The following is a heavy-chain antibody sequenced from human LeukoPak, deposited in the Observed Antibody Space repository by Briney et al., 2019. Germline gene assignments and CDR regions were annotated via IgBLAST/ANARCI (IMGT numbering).Heavy chain of an antibody. V-gene: IGHV1-2*06. D-gene: IGHD3-22*01. CDR3: ARALPYYSNGQWDY. CDR2: INPNSGGT. Sequence: ASVKVSCKASGYTFTGYYVHWVRQAPGQGLEWMGRINPNSGGTNYALKFQGRVTMTRDTSISTAYMELSRLRSDDTAVYYCARALPYYSNGQWDYWGQGTLVTVSS. J-gene: IGHJ4*02. CDR1: GYTFTGYY.